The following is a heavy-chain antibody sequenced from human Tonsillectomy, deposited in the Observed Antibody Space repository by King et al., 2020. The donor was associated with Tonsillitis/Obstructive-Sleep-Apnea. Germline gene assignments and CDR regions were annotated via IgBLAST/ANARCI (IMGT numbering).Heavy chain of an antibody. J-gene: IGHJ4*02. CDR3: ANHFWGDSSEEN. D-gene: IGHD3-3*02. V-gene: IGHV4-39*01. Sequence: QLQESGPGLMKPSETLSLTCTVSGGSINSSTHYWDWVRQSPGKGLEWIGTVYYTGSTYYNPSLKSRVTISVDTSKNQFSLKLRSVTAADTAVYYCANHFWGDSSEENWGQGTLVTVSS. CDR2: VYYTGST. CDR1: GGSINSSTHY.